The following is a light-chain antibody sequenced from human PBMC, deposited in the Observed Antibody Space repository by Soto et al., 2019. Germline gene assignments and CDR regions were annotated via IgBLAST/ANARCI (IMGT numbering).Light chain of an antibody. CDR1: SGDIGGYNY. CDR2: EVT. J-gene: IGLJ2*01. V-gene: IGLV2-14*01. CDR3: SSFSADTTPVL. Sequence: QAVVTQPASVSGSPGQSITISCTGTSGDIGGYNYVSWYQQHPGKAPKLLISEVTNRPSGVSNRFSGSKSGNTASLTISGLQAEDEADYYCSSFSADTTPVLFGGGTKLTVL.